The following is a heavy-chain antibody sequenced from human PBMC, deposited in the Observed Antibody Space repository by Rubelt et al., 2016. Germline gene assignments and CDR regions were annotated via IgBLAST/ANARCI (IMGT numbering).Heavy chain of an antibody. CDR2: INAYNGNT. CDR1: GYTFTGYY. D-gene: IGHD4-23*01. V-gene: IGHV1-18*04. Sequence: QVQLVQSGAEVKKPGASVKVSCKASGYTFTGYYMHWVRQAPGQGLEWMGWINAYNGNTNYAPKLQGRVTMTTDTATSTAYMELRSLRSDDTAVDYCARKLMTKHSGGQGALVTVSS. J-gene: IGHJ4*02. CDR3: ARKLMTKHS.